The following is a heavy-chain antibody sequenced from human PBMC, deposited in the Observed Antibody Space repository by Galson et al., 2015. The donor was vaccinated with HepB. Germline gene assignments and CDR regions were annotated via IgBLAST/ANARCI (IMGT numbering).Heavy chain of an antibody. D-gene: IGHD3-22*01. Sequence: SLRLSCAASGFIFSNSAMTWVRQAPGKGLEWVSVISGSGGTTYYADSVKGRFTISRGNSRNTLYLQMNGLSAEDSATYYCAKVSGYVDGSARLDCWGQGTLVTVSS. CDR2: ISGSGGTT. J-gene: IGHJ4*02. V-gene: IGHV3-23*01. CDR1: GFIFSNSA. CDR3: AKVSGYVDGSARLDC.